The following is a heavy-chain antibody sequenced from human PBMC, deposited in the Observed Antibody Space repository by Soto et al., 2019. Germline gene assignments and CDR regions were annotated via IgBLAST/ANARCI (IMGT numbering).Heavy chain of an antibody. CDR1: GGTFSSYA. V-gene: IGHV1-69*13. CDR3: AREVFKYSSGPFDY. CDR2: IIPIFGTA. Sequence: GASVKVSCKASGGTFSSYAISWVRQAPGQGLEWMGGIIPIFGTANYAQKFQGRVTITADESTSTAYMELSSLRSEDTAVYYCAREVFKYSSGPFDYWGQGTLVTVSS. J-gene: IGHJ4*02. D-gene: IGHD6-19*01.